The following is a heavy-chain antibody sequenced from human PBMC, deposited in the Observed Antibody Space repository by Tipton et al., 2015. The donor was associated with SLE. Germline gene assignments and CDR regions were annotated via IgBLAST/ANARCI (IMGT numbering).Heavy chain of an antibody. CDR1: GGSISSSSYY. Sequence: TLSLTCTVSGGSISSSSYYWGWIRQPPGKGLEWIGSIYYSGSTYYNPSLKSRVTISVDTSKNQFSRKLSSVTAADTAVYYCARLFEGGSYYGDAFDIWGQGTMVTVSS. V-gene: IGHV4-39*07. CDR3: ARLFEGGSYYGDAFDI. J-gene: IGHJ3*02. CDR2: IYYSGST. D-gene: IGHD1-26*01.